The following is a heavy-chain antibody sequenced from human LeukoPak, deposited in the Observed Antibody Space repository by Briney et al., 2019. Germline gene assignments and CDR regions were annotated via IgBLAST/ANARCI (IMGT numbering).Heavy chain of an antibody. CDR3: AMYSSSPIDY. CDR1: GFTFDDYA. CDR2: ISWNSGSI. D-gene: IGHD6-13*01. V-gene: IGHV3-9*01. J-gene: IGHJ4*02. Sequence: GGSLRLSCAASGFTFDDYAMHWVRQAPGKGLEWVSGISWNSGSIGYADSVKGRFTISRDNAKNSLYLQMNSLRAEDTAVYYCAMYSSSPIDYWGQGTLVTVSS.